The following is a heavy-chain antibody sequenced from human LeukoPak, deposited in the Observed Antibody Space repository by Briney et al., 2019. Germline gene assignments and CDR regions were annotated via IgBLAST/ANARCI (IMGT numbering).Heavy chain of an antibody. CDR1: GFTFSSYS. CDR3: TRAGYFRFDF. CDR2: ISSSSSYI. J-gene: IGHJ4*02. V-gene: IGHV3-21*01. D-gene: IGHD5-18*01. Sequence: GGSLRLSCAASGFTFSSYSMNWVRQAPGKGLEWVSSISSSSSYIYYADSVKGRFTISRDNAKNSLYLQMNSLGPEDTAVYYCTRAGYFRFDFWGQGTLVTVSS.